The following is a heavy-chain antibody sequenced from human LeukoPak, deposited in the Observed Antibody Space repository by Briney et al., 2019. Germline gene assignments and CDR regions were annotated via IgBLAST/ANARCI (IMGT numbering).Heavy chain of an antibody. CDR1: GGSISSYY. CDR2: IYYSGST. V-gene: IGHV4-59*01. D-gene: IGHD4-11*01. J-gene: IGHJ4*02. Sequence: PSETLSLTCTVSGGSISSYYWSWIRQPPGKGLEWIGYIYYSGSTNYNPSLKSRVTISVDTSKNQFSLKLSSVTAADTAVYYCASLHDYSNYVFDYWGQGTLVTVFS. CDR3: ASLHDYSNYVFDY.